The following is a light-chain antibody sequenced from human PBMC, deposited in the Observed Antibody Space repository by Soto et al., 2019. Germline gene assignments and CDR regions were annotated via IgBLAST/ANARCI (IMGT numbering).Light chain of an antibody. CDR2: DAS. J-gene: IGKJ4*01. CDR3: QQTLCVHT. Sequence: EIVLTQSPGPLSLSPGERATLSCRASQNVRGYLAWYQQKPGQAPRVLIYDASNRAGVIPGRFSRRGCGADFTLIISSLEPEDSAVYYCQQTLCVHTFGQGTNVEIK. CDR1: QNVRGY. V-gene: IGKV3-11*01.